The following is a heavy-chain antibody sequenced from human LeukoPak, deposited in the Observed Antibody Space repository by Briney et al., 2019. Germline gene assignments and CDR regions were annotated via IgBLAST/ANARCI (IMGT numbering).Heavy chain of an antibody. D-gene: IGHD6-19*01. CDR3: GKGASLGQWLAN. V-gene: IGHV3-33*06. CDR2: IWYDGSNK. Sequence: GGSLRLSCAASGFTFSSYGMHWVRQAPGKGLEWVAVIWYDGSNKYYADSVKGRFTISRDNSKNTLYLQMNSLRAEDTAVYYCGKGASLGQWLANWGQGTLVTVSS. CDR1: GFTFSSYG. J-gene: IGHJ4*02.